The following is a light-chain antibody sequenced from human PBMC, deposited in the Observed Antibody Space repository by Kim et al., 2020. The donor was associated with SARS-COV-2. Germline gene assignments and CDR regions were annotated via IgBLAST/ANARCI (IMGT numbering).Light chain of an antibody. CDR3: NSRDSSGNHPWV. J-gene: IGLJ3*02. CDR2: GKN. V-gene: IGLV3-19*01. Sequence: SSELTQDPAVSVALGQTVRITCQGDSLRSYYASWYQQKPGQAPVLVIYGKNNRPSGIPDRFSGSSSGNTASLTITGAQAEDEADYYCNSRDSSGNHPWVFSGGTKVTVL. CDR1: SLRSYY.